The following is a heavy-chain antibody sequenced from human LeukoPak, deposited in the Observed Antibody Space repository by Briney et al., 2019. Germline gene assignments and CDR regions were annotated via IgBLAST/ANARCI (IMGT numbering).Heavy chain of an antibody. CDR2: ISHSGST. CDR1: GDSITNRNW. D-gene: IGHD3-22*01. J-gene: IGHJ4*02. Sequence: SETLSLTCAVSGDSITNRNWWNWVRQPPGKGLEWIGEISHSGSTNYNPSLKSRVTISVDKSKNEFSLNLSSVTAADTAVYYCARVRYYDSSGYYLHAVDYWGQGTLVTVSS. V-gene: IGHV4-4*02. CDR3: ARVRYYDSSGYYLHAVDY.